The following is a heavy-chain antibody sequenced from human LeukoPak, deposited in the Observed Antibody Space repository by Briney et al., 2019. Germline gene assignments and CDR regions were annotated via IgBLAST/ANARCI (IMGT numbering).Heavy chain of an antibody. V-gene: IGHV3-43*02. CDR1: GFTVNAYS. D-gene: IGHD4-17*01. CDR2: INTSGA. CDR3: TRDNYHYGDHDY. Sequence: PGGPLRLSCAASGFTVNAYSMHWVRQAPGKGLECVSLINTSGANYADSVKGRFTISRDNSKNSLFLQMNSLRTDDTAMYYCTRDNYHYGDHDYWGQGTLVTVSS. J-gene: IGHJ4*02.